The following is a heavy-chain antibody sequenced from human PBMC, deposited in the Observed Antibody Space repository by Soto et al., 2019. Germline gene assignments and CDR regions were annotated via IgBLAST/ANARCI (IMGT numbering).Heavy chain of an antibody. J-gene: IGHJ3*02. CDR1: GFTFSSYG. CDR2: ISYDGSNK. V-gene: IGHV3-30*18. D-gene: IGHD4-17*01. CDR3: AKDPSDDYGDYGGLDGYAFDI. Sequence: GGSLRLSCAASGFTFSSYGMHWVRQAPGKGLEWVAVISYDGSNKYYADSVKGRFTISRDNSKNTLYLQMNSLRAEDTAVYYCAKDPSDDYGDYGGLDGYAFDIWGQGTMVTVSS.